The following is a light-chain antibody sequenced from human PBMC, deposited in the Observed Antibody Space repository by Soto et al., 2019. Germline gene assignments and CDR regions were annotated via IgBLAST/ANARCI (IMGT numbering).Light chain of an antibody. Sequence: EIVMTKSPAPMSVSPGERATLSCRPSQVVRPNLAWYQQKPDQAPRLLIYGASTRATDIPARFSGSGSGTEFTLTISSLQSEDFGVYYCQQSETLPHTFGQGTKLEIK. J-gene: IGKJ2*01. CDR1: QVVRPN. CDR2: GAS. CDR3: QQSETLPHT. V-gene: IGKV3-15*01.